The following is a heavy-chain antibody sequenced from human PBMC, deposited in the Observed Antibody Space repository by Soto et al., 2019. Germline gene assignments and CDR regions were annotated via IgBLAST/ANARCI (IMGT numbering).Heavy chain of an antibody. D-gene: IGHD3-3*01. CDR2: IYYNGRT. J-gene: IGHJ5*02. Sequence: SETLSLTCSVSGVSMSGFYWSWIRQSPGQGLEWIGYIYYNGRTTYNPSLRSRVSISADMSKNQFFLNLTSVTAADTAVYYCASAGTTLGVVRNHCFDHWGPGNLVTVSS. CDR1: GVSMSGFY. V-gene: IGHV4-59*13. CDR3: ASAGTTLGVVRNHCFDH.